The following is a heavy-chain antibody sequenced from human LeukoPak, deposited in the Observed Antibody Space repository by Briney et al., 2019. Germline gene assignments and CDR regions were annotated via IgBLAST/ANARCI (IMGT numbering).Heavy chain of an antibody. CDR3: ARDWGSERIIADY. J-gene: IGHJ4*02. CDR2: ISPDNGNT. D-gene: IGHD2/OR15-2a*01. Sequence: PEASVKVSCKASGYTLATYGISWLRQAPGQGLEWMGWISPDNGNTNYAQKLQGRVTMITDTSTSTAYMELRNLRSDDTAVYYCARDWGSERIIADYWGQGTLVTVSS. V-gene: IGHV1-18*01. CDR1: GYTLATYG.